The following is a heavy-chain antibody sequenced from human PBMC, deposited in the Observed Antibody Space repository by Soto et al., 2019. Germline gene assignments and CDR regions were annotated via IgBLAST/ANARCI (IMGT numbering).Heavy chain of an antibody. Sequence: SETLSLTCTVSGGSISSSSYYWGWIRQPPGKGLEWIGSIYYSGSTYYNPSLKSRVTISVDTSKNQFSLKLSSVTAADTAVYYCARQGPDYGDYVDFDYWGQGTLVTVSS. CDR1: GGSISSSSYY. J-gene: IGHJ4*02. V-gene: IGHV4-39*01. D-gene: IGHD4-17*01. CDR3: ARQGPDYGDYVDFDY. CDR2: IYYSGST.